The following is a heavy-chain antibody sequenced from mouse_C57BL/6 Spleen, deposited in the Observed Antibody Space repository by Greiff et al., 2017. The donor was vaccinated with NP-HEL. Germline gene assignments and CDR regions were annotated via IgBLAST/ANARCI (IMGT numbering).Heavy chain of an antibody. J-gene: IGHJ1*03. V-gene: IGHV3-6*01. CDR3: ARASSIYYDYDDVFDV. CDR1: GYSITSGYY. Sequence: EVKLVESGPGLVKPSQSLSLTCSVTGYSITSGYYWNWIRQFPGNKLEWMGYISYDGSNNYNPSPKNRISITRDTSKNQFFLKLNSVTTEDTATYYCARASSIYYDYDDVFDVWGTGTTVTVSS. CDR2: ISYDGSN. D-gene: IGHD2-4*01.